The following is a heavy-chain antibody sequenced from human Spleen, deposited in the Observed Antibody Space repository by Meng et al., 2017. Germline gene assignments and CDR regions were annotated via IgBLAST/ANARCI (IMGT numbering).Heavy chain of an antibody. D-gene: IGHD4-17*01. CDR1: GFTFSSYG. J-gene: IGHJ6*02. V-gene: IGHV3-23*01. CDR2: ISGRGGSR. Sequence: GESLKISCAASGFTFSSYGMSWVRQAPGKGLEWVSTISGRGGSRYSADSVKGRFTISRDNSKNMLFLQVNSLRAEDTAVYYCAKDAYGDNGGGLDVWGQGTTVTVSS. CDR3: AKDAYGDNGGGLDV.